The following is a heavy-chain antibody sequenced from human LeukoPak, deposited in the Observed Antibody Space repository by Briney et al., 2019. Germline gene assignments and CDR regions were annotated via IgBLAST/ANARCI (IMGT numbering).Heavy chain of an antibody. V-gene: IGHV5-51*01. CDR1: GYSFTIHW. Sequence: KHGESLKISCKGSGYSFTIHWIAWVRQVPGKGLEYMGIINPRDSDTRYSPSFQGQVTISADKSISTAYLQWSSLEASDTAMYYCARRYCSGGTCYFFDYWGQGTLVTVSS. CDR3: ARRYCSGGTCYFFDY. CDR2: INPRDSDT. D-gene: IGHD2-15*01. J-gene: IGHJ4*02.